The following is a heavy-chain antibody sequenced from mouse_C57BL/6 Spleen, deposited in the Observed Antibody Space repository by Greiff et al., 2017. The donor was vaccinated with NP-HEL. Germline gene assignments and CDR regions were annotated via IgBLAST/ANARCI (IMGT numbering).Heavy chain of an antibody. CDR3: ATSTTVYYAMDY. Sequence: VQLQHPGAELVKPGASVKVSCKASGYTFTSYWMHWVKQRPGQGLEWIGRIHPSDSDTNYNQKFKGKATLTVDKSSSTAYMQLSSLTSEDSAVYYCATSTTVYYAMDYWGQGTSVTVSS. V-gene: IGHV1-74*01. CDR2: IHPSDSDT. D-gene: IGHD1-1*01. J-gene: IGHJ4*01. CDR1: GYTFTSYW.